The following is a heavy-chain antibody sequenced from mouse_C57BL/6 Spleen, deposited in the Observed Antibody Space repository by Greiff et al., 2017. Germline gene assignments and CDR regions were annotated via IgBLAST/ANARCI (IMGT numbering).Heavy chain of an antibody. J-gene: IGHJ4*01. Sequence: EVQVVESGGDLVKPGGSLKLSCAASGFTFSSYGMSWVRQTPDKRLEWVATISSGGSYTYYPDSVKGRFTISRDNAKNTLYLQMSSLKSEDTAMYYCARGLDYYGSSSRDYWGQGTSVTVSS. V-gene: IGHV5-6*01. D-gene: IGHD1-1*01. CDR2: ISSGGSYT. CDR1: GFTFSSYG. CDR3: ARGLDYYGSSSRDY.